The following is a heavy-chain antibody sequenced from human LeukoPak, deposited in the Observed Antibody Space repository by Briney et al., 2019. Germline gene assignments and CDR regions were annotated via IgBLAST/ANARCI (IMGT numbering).Heavy chain of an antibody. CDR2: VWYDGTTK. J-gene: IGHJ4*02. CDR3: AKVPYSGSYHDYFFDS. Sequence: PGGSLRPSCAASGFNFSSYGMHWVRQAPGKGLEWVALVWYDGTTKHYADSVRGRFTISRDNSKNTLHLQMNGLRAEDTAIYYCAKVPYSGSYHDYFFDSWGQGTLVTVSS. D-gene: IGHD1-26*01. V-gene: IGHV3-33*06. CDR1: GFNFSSYG.